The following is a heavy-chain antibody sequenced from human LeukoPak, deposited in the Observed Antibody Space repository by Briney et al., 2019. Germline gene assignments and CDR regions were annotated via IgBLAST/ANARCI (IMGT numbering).Heavy chain of an antibody. Sequence: PSETLSLTCTVSGGSISSSSYYWGWIRQPPGKGLEWTGSIYYSGSTYYNPSLKSRVTISVDTSKNQFSLKLSSVTAADTAVYYCARLASGDYWGQGTLVTVSS. CDR2: IYYSGST. V-gene: IGHV4-39*01. J-gene: IGHJ4*02. CDR3: ARLASGDY. CDR1: GGSISSSSYY.